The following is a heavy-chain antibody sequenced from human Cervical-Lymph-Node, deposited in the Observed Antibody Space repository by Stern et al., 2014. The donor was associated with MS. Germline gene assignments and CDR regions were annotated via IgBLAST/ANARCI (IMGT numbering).Heavy chain of an antibody. J-gene: IGHJ5*02. CDR3: TRALRIADRPSPGGHWFDP. CDR1: GYIFTDYY. Sequence: MQLVESGAEVEKPGASVKVSCKASGYIFTDYYLHWVRQATGQGLEWMGRINPKSGGTSYAQSFQGRVTLTRDTSITTAYMDLSRLTSDDTAVYYCTRALRIADRPSPGGHWFDPWGQGTLVIVSS. D-gene: IGHD6-6*01. V-gene: IGHV1-2*02. CDR2: INPKSGGT.